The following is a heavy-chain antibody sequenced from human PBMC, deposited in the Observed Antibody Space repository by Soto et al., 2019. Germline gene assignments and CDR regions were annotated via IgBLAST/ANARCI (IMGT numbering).Heavy chain of an antibody. Sequence: GGSLRLSCAASGFTFSSYGMHWVRQAPGKGLEWVAVISYDGSNKYYADSVKGRFTISRDNSKNTLYLQMNSLRAEDTAVYYCAKAMPRLGYCSGGSCYVIGDVWGQGTTITVSS. CDR1: GFTFSSYG. J-gene: IGHJ6*02. CDR2: ISYDGSNK. D-gene: IGHD2-15*01. CDR3: AKAMPRLGYCSGGSCYVIGDV. V-gene: IGHV3-30*18.